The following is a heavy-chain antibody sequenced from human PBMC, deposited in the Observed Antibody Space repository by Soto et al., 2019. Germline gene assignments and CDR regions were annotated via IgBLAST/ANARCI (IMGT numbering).Heavy chain of an antibody. Sequence: GGSLRLSCAASGFTVSSNYMSWVRQAPGKGLEWVSVIYSGGSTYYADSVKGRFTISRHNSKNTLYLQMNSLRAEDTAVYYCARVGCSGGSCYGPVGYFDYWGQGTLVTVSS. CDR2: IYSGGST. J-gene: IGHJ4*02. CDR1: GFTVSSNY. D-gene: IGHD2-15*01. V-gene: IGHV3-53*04. CDR3: ARVGCSGGSCYGPVGYFDY.